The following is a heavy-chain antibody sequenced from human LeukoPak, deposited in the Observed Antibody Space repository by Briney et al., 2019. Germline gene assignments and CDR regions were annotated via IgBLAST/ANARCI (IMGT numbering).Heavy chain of an antibody. CDR2: INPSSGTT. Sequence: GASVNVSCKASGYTFTYYYIHWVRQAPGQGLEWMGLINPSSGTTSYAQKFQGRVTMTRGTSTSTVYMELSSLRSEDTALYYCARESDTGKDFDHWGLGTLVTVSS. V-gene: IGHV1-46*01. CDR1: GYTFTYYY. J-gene: IGHJ4*02. CDR3: ARESDTGKDFDH. D-gene: IGHD1-1*01.